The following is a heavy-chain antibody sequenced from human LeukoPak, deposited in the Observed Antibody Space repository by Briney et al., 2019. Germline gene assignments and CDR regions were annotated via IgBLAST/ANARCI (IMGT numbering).Heavy chain of an antibody. Sequence: TGGSLRLSXAASGFTFSSYEMNWVRQAPGKGLEWVSYISSSGSTIYYADSVKGRFTISRDNAKNSLYLQMNSLRAEDTAVYYCARESSGSYLRHDAFDIWGQGTMVTVSS. J-gene: IGHJ3*02. V-gene: IGHV3-48*03. CDR2: ISSSGSTI. CDR1: GFTFSSYE. CDR3: ARESSGSYLRHDAFDI. D-gene: IGHD1-26*01.